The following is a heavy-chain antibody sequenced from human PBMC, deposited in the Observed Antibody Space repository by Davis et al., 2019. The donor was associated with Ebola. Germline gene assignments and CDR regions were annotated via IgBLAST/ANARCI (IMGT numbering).Heavy chain of an antibody. V-gene: IGHV4-4*02. CDR2: IYHSGST. D-gene: IGHD5-18*01. Sequence: SETLSLTCAVSGGSISSSNWWSWVRQPPGKGLEWIGEIYHSGSTNYNPSLKSRVTISVDKSKNPFSLKPSSVTAADTAVYYCARGGRGYSYGRVDYWGQGTLVTVSS. CDR1: GGSISSSNW. J-gene: IGHJ4*02. CDR3: ARGGRGYSYGRVDY.